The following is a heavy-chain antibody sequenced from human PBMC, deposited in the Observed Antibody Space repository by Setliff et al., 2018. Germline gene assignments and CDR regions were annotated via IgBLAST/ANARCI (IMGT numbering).Heavy chain of an antibody. J-gene: IGHJ4*02. D-gene: IGHD3-10*01. V-gene: IGHV4-39*01. CDR1: GGSFTGTTYY. Sequence: SETLSLTCTVSGGSFTGTTYYWGWIRQSPGKGLEWIGTIINSGSTYYNPSLKSRVTISVDTSKNQFSLKLSSVTAADTAVYYCARLPRLYYTGGDYWGKGTLVTVSS. CDR3: ARLPRLYYTGGDY. CDR2: IINSGST.